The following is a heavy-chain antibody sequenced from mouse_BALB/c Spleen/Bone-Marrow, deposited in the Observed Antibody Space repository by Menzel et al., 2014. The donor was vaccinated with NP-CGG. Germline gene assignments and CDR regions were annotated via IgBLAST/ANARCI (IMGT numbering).Heavy chain of an antibody. Sequence: VKLQESGAELVKPGASVKLSCKASGYTFTSYYMYWVKRRPGQGLEWFGEINPSNGGTNFNEKFKNKATLTVDKSSSTAYMQLSSLTSEDSAVYYCSRGRRDALDYWGQGTSVTVSS. CDR1: GYTFTSYY. V-gene: IGHV1S81*02. J-gene: IGHJ4*01. CDR2: INPSNGGT. CDR3: SRGRRDALDY.